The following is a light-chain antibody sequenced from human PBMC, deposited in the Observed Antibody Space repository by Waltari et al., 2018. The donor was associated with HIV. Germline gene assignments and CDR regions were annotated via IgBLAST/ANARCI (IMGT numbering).Light chain of an antibody. CDR3: QVWVDSRDVAMI. V-gene: IGLV3-21*04. CDR1: NIGGKL. Sequence: SYALTQPPSVSVAPGKTARITCGGDNIGGKLVHWYQQKPGQAPVLVICDDSDRPSGIPERVSGSNAGNTATLTISRVEGGDEADYYCQVWVDSRDVAMIFGGGTKLTVL. J-gene: IGLJ2*01. CDR2: DDS.